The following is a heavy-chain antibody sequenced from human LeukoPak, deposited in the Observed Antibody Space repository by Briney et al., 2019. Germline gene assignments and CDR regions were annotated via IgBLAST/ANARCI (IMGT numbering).Heavy chain of an antibody. CDR1: GFTFDDYA. J-gene: IGHJ6*03. CDR3: AKDKASGGSGTEYYYMDV. CDR2: ISWNSGSI. Sequence: PGRSPRLSCAASGFTFDDYAMHWVRQAPGKGLEWVSGISWNSGSIGYADSVKGRFTISRDNAKNSLYLQMNSLRAEDMALYYCAKDKASGGSGTEYYYMDVWGKGTTVTVSS. D-gene: IGHD3-10*01. V-gene: IGHV3-9*03.